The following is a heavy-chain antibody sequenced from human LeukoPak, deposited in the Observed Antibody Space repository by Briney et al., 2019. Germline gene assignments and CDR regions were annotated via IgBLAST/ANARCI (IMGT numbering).Heavy chain of an antibody. V-gene: IGHV3-23*01. D-gene: IGHD6-13*01. J-gene: IGHJ4*02. CDR1: GFTLSSYA. CDR3: AKDLGAAGRPYYFDY. CDR2: ISGSAGST. Sequence: GGSLRLSCAASGFTLSSYAMSWVRQAPGKGLEWVSLISGSAGSTYYADSVKGRFTISRDITKNTLYLQMNSMRAEDTAVYYCAKDLGAAGRPYYFDYWGQGTLVTVSS.